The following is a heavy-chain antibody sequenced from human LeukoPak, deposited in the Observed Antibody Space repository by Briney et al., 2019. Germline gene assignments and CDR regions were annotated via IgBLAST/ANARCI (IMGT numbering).Heavy chain of an antibody. Sequence: GGSLRLSCAASGFTFSSYAMSWVRQAPGKGLEWVPAISGSGGSTYYADSVKGRFTISRDNSKNTLYLQMNSLRAEDTAVYNCATESYYYDSSGYYFDYWGQGTLVTVSS. J-gene: IGHJ4*02. CDR1: GFTFSSYA. V-gene: IGHV3-23*01. CDR3: ATESYYYDSSGYYFDY. D-gene: IGHD3-22*01. CDR2: ISGSGGST.